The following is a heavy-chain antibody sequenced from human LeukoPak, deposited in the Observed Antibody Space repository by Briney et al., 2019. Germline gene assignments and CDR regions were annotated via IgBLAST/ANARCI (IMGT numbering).Heavy chain of an antibody. J-gene: IGHJ5*02. CDR3: AKGAGGFSYYNWFDP. Sequence: SETLSLTCTVSGYSIRNGYNWGWIRLFPGRGLEWLGSIYQSGSTYDNPSLKSRVTLSIDTSKNQFSLKLASVTAADTAIYYCAKGAGGFSYYNWFDPWGQGTLVTVSS. D-gene: IGHD5-18*01. CDR2: IYQSGST. CDR1: GYSIRNGYN. V-gene: IGHV4-38-2*02.